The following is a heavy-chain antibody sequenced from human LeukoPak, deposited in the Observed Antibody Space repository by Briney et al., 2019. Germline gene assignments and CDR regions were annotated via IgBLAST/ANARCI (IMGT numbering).Heavy chain of an antibody. D-gene: IGHD3-22*01. Sequence: GRSLRLSCAASGFTFDDYAMHWLRQAPGKGLEWVSGINWNSGIIGYADPVKGRFTISRDNAKNSLYLQMNSLRTEDTALYYCAAGYDSSGYYVRYFEYWGQGTLVTVSS. CDR1: GFTFDDYA. V-gene: IGHV3-9*01. J-gene: IGHJ4*02. CDR3: AAGYDSSGYYVRYFEY. CDR2: INWNSGII.